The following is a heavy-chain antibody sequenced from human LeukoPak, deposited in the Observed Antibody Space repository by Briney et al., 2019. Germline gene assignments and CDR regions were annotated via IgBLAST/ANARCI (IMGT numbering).Heavy chain of an antibody. Sequence: SETLSLTCTVSGGSLSSYYWSWIRQPPGKGLEWIGYIYYSGTTNYNPSLKSRVTISVDTSKNQFSLKLSSVTAADTAVYYCARGVYIAAAQYGYWGQGTLGTVSA. CDR3: ARGVYIAAAQYGY. D-gene: IGHD6-13*01. CDR2: IYYSGTT. V-gene: IGHV4-59*01. CDR1: GGSLSSYY. J-gene: IGHJ4*02.